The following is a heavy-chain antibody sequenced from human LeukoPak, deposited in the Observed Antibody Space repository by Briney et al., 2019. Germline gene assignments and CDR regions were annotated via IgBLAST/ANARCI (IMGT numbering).Heavy chain of an antibody. CDR3: AKDVLLWFGEHHPFDY. Sequence: GGFLRLSCAVSGFTLRRHATSGVREAPGKGLEWVLDISGSGGSTYYAQSVKGRFTISRDNSKNTLYLQMTSLRAEDTAVYYCAKDVLLWFGEHHPFDYWGQGTLVTVSS. V-gene: IGHV3-23*01. J-gene: IGHJ4*02. D-gene: IGHD3-10*01. CDR2: ISGSGGST. CDR1: GFTLRRHA.